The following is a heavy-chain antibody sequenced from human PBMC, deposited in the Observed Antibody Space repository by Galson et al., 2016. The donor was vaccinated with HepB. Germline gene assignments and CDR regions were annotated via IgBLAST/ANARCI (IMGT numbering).Heavy chain of an antibody. J-gene: IGHJ4*02. CDR2: INCGGFT. D-gene: IGHD6-19*01. CDR1: GGSFSGYY. V-gene: IGHV4-34*01. CDR3: ARGLGQWQVLGYFDY. Sequence: SETLSLTCAVSGGSFSGYYWTWIRQTPGKGLEWIGEINCGGFTNYNPSLTGRVTLSIDASKSQFSLRLDSVTVADTAVYYCARGLGQWQVLGYFDYWGQGTLVSVSS.